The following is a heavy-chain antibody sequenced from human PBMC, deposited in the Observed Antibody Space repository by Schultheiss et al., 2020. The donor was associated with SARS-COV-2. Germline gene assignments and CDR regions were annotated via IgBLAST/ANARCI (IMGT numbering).Heavy chain of an antibody. Sequence: GGSLRLSCAASGFTFSSYAMSWVRQAPGKGLECVSGISASGGSTHYADSVRARLAVSRENAKNSLYLQMNSLRAGDTAVYYCARAGSGYYYEGEYYYYGMDVWGQGTTVTVSS. J-gene: IGHJ6*02. CDR3: ARAGSGYYYEGEYYYYGMDV. CDR1: GFTFSSYA. D-gene: IGHD3-22*01. CDR2: ISASGGST. V-gene: IGHV3-23*01.